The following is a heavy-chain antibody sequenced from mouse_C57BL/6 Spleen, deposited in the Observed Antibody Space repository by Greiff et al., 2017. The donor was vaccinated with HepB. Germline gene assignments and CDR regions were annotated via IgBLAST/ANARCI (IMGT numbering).Heavy chain of an antibody. D-gene: IGHD2-4*01. CDR3: ARRADYDDAMDY. CDR2: IDPSDSYT. Sequence: QVQLQQSGAELVKPGASVKLSCKASGYTFTSYWMQWVKQRPGQGLEWIGEIDPSDSYTNYNQKFKGKATLTVDTSSSTAYMQLSSLTSEDSAVYYCARRADYDDAMDYWGQGTSVTVSS. V-gene: IGHV1-50*01. J-gene: IGHJ4*01. CDR1: GYTFTSYW.